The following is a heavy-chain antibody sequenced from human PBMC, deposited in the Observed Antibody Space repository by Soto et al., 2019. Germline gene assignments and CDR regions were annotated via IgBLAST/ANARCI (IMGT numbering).Heavy chain of an antibody. J-gene: IGHJ4*02. CDR2: IKSKTDGGTA. Sequence: PGGSLRLSCAASGFSFTNAGMNWVRQAPGKGLEWVGRIKSKTDGGTADYAAPVKGRFTISRDESKNTLYLQMNSLKTEDTAVYYCTTGMSGPKNFWGQGTLVTVSS. CDR3: TTGMSGPKNF. V-gene: IGHV3-15*07. D-gene: IGHD6-25*01. CDR1: GFSFTNAG.